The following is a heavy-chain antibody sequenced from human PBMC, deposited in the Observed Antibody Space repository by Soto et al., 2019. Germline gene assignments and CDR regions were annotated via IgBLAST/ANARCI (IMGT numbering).Heavy chain of an antibody. CDR3: ARRQISPPTRGAASARGGMDV. D-gene: IGHD6-13*01. Sequence: QVQLVESGGGVVQPGRSLRLSCAASGLNFNNYGMHWVRQAPGKGLEWVAVIWNDGNGYYYANSVKGRFTISRDNSKNTLFLQMSSLRAEDTAVYYCARRQISPPTRGAASARGGMDVWGQGTTVTVSS. CDR2: IWNDGNGY. V-gene: IGHV3-33*01. J-gene: IGHJ6*02. CDR1: GLNFNNYG.